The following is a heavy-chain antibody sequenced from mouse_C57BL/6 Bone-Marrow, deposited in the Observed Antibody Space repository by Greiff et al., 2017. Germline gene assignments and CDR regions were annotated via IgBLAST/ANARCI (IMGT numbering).Heavy chain of an antibody. CDR2: ISYDGSN. CDR3: ARVYGSSYRYFDY. D-gene: IGHD1-1*01. Sequence: EVKLQESGPGLVKPSQSLSLTCSVTGYSITSGYYWNWIRQFPGNKLEWMGYISYDGSNNYNPSLKNRISITRDTSKNQFFLKLNSVTTEDTATYYCARVYGSSYRYFDYWGQGTTLTVSS. J-gene: IGHJ2*01. V-gene: IGHV3-6*01. CDR1: GYSITSGYY.